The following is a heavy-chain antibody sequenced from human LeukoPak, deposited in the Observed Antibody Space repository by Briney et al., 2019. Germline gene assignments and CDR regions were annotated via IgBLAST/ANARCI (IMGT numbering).Heavy chain of an antibody. CDR3: ARRSGRRYEY. V-gene: IGHV3-48*03. Sequence: PGGSLRLSCAASGFTFRSYEMNWVRHAPGRELEWVSHISGGGESTVYPDAVKGRFTISRDNAKNSLYLQMNSLRVEDTGIYYCARRSGRRYEYWGQGVLVTVSP. J-gene: IGHJ4*02. D-gene: IGHD5-24*01. CDR2: ISGGGEST. CDR1: GFTFRSYE.